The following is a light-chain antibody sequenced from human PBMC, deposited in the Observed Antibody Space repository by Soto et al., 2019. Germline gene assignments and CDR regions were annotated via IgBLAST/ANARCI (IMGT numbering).Light chain of an antibody. CDR1: QSVSSY. CDR3: QQYTNWPPWT. Sequence: EIVLTQSPATLALSPGERATLSCRASQSVSSYLAWYQQKPGQAPRLLLCDAYNRATGIPATFSGSGSGTEFTLTISSLQSEDFAVYYCQQYTNWPPWTXGRGTKVDIK. CDR2: DAY. J-gene: IGKJ1*01. V-gene: IGKV3-11*01.